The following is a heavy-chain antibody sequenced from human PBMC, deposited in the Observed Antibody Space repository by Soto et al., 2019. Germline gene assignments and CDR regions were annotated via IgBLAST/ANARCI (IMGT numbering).Heavy chain of an antibody. D-gene: IGHD3-22*01. V-gene: IGHV4-39*01. Sequence: SETLSLTCTVSGGSISSSSYYWGWIRQPPGKGLEWIGRMYDSGSTYYNPSLKSRVTISVDTSKNQFSLKLSSVTAADTAVYYCARLDDSTGYCFDYWGQGTQVTVSS. J-gene: IGHJ4*02. CDR1: GGSISSSSYY. CDR2: MYDSGST. CDR3: ARLDDSTGYCFDY.